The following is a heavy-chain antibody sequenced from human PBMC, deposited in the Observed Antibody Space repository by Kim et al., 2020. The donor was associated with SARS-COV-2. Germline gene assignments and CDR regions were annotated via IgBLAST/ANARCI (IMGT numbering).Heavy chain of an antibody. V-gene: IGHV4-59*01. CDR1: SDSMSSYY. CDR2: IYYSGNT. Sequence: SETLSLTCAISSDSMSSYYWSWIRHLPGRGLEWIGYIYYSGNTDYNPSLKSRVSISWDTSKGHFPLDVTSLTAADTAVYYCARSEGRGSWRQFDHWGQGILVTVSS. CDR3: ARSEGRGSWRQFDH. J-gene: IGHJ4*02. D-gene: IGHD6-19*01.